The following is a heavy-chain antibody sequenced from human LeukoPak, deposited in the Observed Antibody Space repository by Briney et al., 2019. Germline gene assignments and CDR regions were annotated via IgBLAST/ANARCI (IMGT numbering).Heavy chain of an antibody. CDR2: LYYSGST. J-gene: IGHJ4*02. Sequence: KPSETLSLTCPVSGGSISSYYWSWIRQPPGRGLEWIGSLYYSGSTNYNPSLRSRVTISVDTSQNQFSLKVTSVTAADMAVYFCAKDSTIGGYYFDYWGQGTLVTVSS. D-gene: IGHD3-10*01. V-gene: IGHV4-59*01. CDR1: GGSISSYY. CDR3: AKDSTIGGYYFDY.